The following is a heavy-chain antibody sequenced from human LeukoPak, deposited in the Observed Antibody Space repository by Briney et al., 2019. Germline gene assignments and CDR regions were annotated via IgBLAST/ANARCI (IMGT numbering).Heavy chain of an antibody. J-gene: IGHJ4*02. CDR2: ITSSSTYI. CDR3: ARSGPYSSGWNRRAYFDY. CDR1: GFTFSNYN. D-gene: IGHD6-19*01. Sequence: GGSLRLSCAASGFTFSNYNMNWVRQAPGKGLEWVSSITSSSTYIYYADSVKGRFTISRDNANNSLYLQMSSLRAEDTAVYYCARSGPYSSGWNRRAYFDYWGQGTLVTVSS. V-gene: IGHV3-21*01.